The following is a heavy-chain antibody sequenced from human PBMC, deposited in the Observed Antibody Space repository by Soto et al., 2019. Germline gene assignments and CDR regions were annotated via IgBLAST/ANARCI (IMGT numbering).Heavy chain of an antibody. V-gene: IGHV4-59*01. CDR2: IYYSGST. CDR3: ARNFGGYGSGSYGWFDP. Sequence: PSETLSLTCTVSGGSISSYYWSWIRQPPGKGLEWIGYIYYSGSTNYNPSLKSLVTISVDTSKNQFSLKLSSVTAADTAVYYCARNFGGYGSGSYGWFDPWGQGTLVTVSS. D-gene: IGHD3-10*01. CDR1: GGSISSYY. J-gene: IGHJ5*02.